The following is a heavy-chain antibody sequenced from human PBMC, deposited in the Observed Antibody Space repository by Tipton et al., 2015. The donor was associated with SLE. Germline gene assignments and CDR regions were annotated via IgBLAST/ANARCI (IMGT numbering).Heavy chain of an antibody. D-gene: IGHD5-18*01. J-gene: IGHJ4*02. Sequence: TLSLTCTVSGGSISSYYWSWIRQHPGKGLEWIGYIYYSGSTYYNPSLKSRVTISVDTSKNQFSLKLSSVTAADTAVYYCARDGGSYGPDYWGQGTLVTVSS. V-gene: IGHV4-31*03. CDR1: GGSISSYY. CDR3: ARDGGSYGPDY. CDR2: IYYSGST.